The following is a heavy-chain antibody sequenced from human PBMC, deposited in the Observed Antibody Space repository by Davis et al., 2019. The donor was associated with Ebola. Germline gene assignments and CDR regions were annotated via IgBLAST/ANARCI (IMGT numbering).Heavy chain of an antibody. J-gene: IGHJ4*02. CDR3: ARVTYDFWSGYLDY. CDR2: IYYSGST. CDR1: GGSISSSSYY. Sequence: SKTLSLTCTVSGGSISSSSYYWGWIRQPPGKGLEWIGSIYYSGSTYYNPSLKSRVTISVDTSKNQFSLKLSSVTAADTAVYYCARVTYDFWSGYLDYWGQGTLVTVSS. D-gene: IGHD3-3*01. V-gene: IGHV4-39*07.